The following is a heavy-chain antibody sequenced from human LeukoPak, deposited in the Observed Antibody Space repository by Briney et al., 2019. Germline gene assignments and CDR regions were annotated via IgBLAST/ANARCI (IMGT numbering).Heavy chain of an antibody. CDR1: GGTVSSYA. Sequence: SVKVSCKASGGTVSSYAISWVRQSPGQGLEWMGGIIPIFGTANYAQKFQGRVTITADESTSTAYMELSSLRSEDTAVYYCARYAGYSSGWTFDYWGQGTLVTVSS. CDR2: IIPIFGTA. J-gene: IGHJ4*02. D-gene: IGHD6-19*01. CDR3: ARYAGYSSGWTFDY. V-gene: IGHV1-69*13.